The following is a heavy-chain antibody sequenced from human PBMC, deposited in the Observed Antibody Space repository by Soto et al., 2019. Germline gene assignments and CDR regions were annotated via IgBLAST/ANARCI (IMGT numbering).Heavy chain of an antibody. V-gene: IGHV3-23*01. CDR3: AKVVLLTSGYDYSARYYFDY. CDR2: LIGSGGST. Sequence: PGGSLRLSCAGSGFTFSNYAMSWVRQAPGKGLECVSGLIGSGGSTYYADSVKGRFTVSRDNSKNTLFLQMNSLRAEDTAVYYCAKVVLLTSGYDYSARYYFDYWGQGTLVTVSS. CDR1: GFTFSNYA. D-gene: IGHD5-12*01. J-gene: IGHJ4*02.